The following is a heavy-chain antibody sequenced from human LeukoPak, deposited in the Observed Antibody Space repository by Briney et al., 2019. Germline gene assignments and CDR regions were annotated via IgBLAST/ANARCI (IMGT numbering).Heavy chain of an antibody. Sequence: GGSTRLSCAASGFTFSSYGMHCVRQAPGKGLEWVAFIRYDGSNKYYADSVKGRFTISRDNSKNTLYLQMNSLRAEDTALYHCARSREDGYILYFDYWGQGTLVTVSS. V-gene: IGHV3-30*02. CDR1: GFTFSSYG. D-gene: IGHD5-24*01. CDR2: IRYDGSNK. J-gene: IGHJ4*02. CDR3: ARSREDGYILYFDY.